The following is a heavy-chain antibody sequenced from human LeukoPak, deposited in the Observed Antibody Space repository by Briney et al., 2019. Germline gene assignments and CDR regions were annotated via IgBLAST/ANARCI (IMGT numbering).Heavy chain of an antibody. D-gene: IGHD1-26*01. CDR1: GFTFSYYW. Sequence: GGSLRLSCAASGFTFSYYWMHWVRQAPGRGLVWVSRIKTDGISTSYADSVKGRFTISRDNAKNTLYLQMNSLRAEDTAVYYCVSSGSYDYYFDLWGRGTLVTVSS. CDR3: VSSGSYDYYFDL. CDR2: IKTDGIST. V-gene: IGHV3-74*01. J-gene: IGHJ2*01.